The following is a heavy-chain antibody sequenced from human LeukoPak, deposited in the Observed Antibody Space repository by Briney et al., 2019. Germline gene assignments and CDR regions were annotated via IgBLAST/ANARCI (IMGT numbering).Heavy chain of an antibody. J-gene: IGHJ4*02. CDR2: ISSDGREE. CDR1: GFTFSIYG. V-gene: IGHV3-30*03. CDR3: RAATKNRGYYFDY. Sequence: PGGSLGLSCAASGFTFSIYGMHWVRQAPGKGLEWVAVISSDGREEDYADSVRGRFTISRDNSRDTLYLQMSSLRPEDAAVYYCRAATKNRGYYFDYWGQGTLVTVSS. D-gene: IGHD1-14*01.